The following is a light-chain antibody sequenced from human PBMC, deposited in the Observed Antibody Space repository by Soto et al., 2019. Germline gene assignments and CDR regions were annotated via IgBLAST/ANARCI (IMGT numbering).Light chain of an antibody. CDR1: QSVSNNY. CDR2: GAS. J-gene: IGKJ1*01. Sequence: EIVLTQSPGTLSLSPGERATLSCRTSQSVSNNYLAWYQQKPGQAPRLLIYGASSRATGIPDRFSGSGSGTDFTLSISRLEPEDFAVYHCQQYSNLWTFGQGTKVEIK. V-gene: IGKV3-20*01. CDR3: QQYSNLWT.